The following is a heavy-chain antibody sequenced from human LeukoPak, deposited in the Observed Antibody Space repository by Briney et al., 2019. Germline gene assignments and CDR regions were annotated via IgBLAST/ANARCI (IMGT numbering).Heavy chain of an antibody. CDR2: MDYSGRT. CDR1: GGSISSGSHW. CDR3: ARRFVPVHSAGLGNWFDP. D-gene: IGHD6-19*01. Sequence: SETLSLTCTVSGGSISSGSHWWGWIRQPPGKGLEWIGSMDYSGRTYYDPSLRSRVTISVDTSRNQFSLRLSSVIATDTAVYYCARRFVPVHSAGLGNWFDPRGQGTLVTVSS. V-gene: IGHV4-39*01. J-gene: IGHJ5*02.